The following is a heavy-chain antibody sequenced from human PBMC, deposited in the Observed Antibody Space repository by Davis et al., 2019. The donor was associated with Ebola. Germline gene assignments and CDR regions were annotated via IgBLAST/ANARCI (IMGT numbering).Heavy chain of an antibody. V-gene: IGHV1-46*01. Sequence: ASVKVSCKASGYTFTGYYMHWVRQAPGQGLEWMGIINPSGGSTSYAQKFQDRVAMTRDTSTSTVFMELSSLRSEDTAVYYCARGPPAYSIEDYHYYGMDVWGQGTTVTVSS. CDR2: INPSGGST. J-gene: IGHJ6*02. CDR1: GYTFTGYY. CDR3: ARGPPAYSIEDYHYYGMDV. D-gene: IGHD5-18*01.